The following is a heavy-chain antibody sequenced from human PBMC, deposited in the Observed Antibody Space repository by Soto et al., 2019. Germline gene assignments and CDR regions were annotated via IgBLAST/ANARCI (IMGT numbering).Heavy chain of an antibody. CDR1: GGSFTSNNW. D-gene: IGHD1-7*01. CDR2: IYRTGST. V-gene: IGHV4-4*02. Sequence: RSLTCAVSGGSFTSNNWWTWVRQPPGQGLEWIGEIYRTGSTNYNPSLKGRVTISLDKSENQFSLKVTSLTAADTAVYYCASRDPGTSVDYWGQGTLVTVSS. CDR3: ASRDPGTSVDY. J-gene: IGHJ4*02.